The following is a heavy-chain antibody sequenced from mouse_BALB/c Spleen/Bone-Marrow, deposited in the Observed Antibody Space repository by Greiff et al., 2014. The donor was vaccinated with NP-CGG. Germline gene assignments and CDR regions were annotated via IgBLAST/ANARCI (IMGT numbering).Heavy chain of an antibody. CDR3: ARRLNWDWFAY. CDR2: INPSTGYT. V-gene: IGHV1-7*01. CDR1: GYTFTSYW. D-gene: IGHD4-1*01. Sequence: QVQLQQSGAELAKPGDSVKMSCKASGYTFTSYWMHWVKQRPGQGLEWIGYINPSTGYTDYNQKFKDKATLTADKSSSTAYMQLSSLTSEDSAVYYCARRLNWDWFAYWGQGTLVTVSA. J-gene: IGHJ3*01.